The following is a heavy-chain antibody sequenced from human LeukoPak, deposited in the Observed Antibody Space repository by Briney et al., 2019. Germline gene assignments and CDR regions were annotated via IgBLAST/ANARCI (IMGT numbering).Heavy chain of an antibody. CDR1: GFTFSSYG. D-gene: IGHD3-10*01. Sequence: PGGSLRLSCAASGFTFSSYGMSWVRQAPGKGLEWVSAISGSGGSTYYADSVKGRFTISRDNSKNTLYLQMNSLRAEDTAVYYCAKDPRVIGGEVTSFDPWGQGTLVTVSS. CDR2: ISGSGGST. J-gene: IGHJ5*02. CDR3: AKDPRVIGGEVTSFDP. V-gene: IGHV3-23*01.